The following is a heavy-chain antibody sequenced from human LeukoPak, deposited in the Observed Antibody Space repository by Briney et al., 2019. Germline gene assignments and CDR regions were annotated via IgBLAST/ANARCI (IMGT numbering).Heavy chain of an antibody. J-gene: IGHJ4*02. CDR3: TTDLGTYYHGSQRLIPIDY. V-gene: IGHV3-15*07. D-gene: IGHD3-10*01. CDR1: GFTFNNAW. Sequence: GGSLRLSCAASGFTFNNAWMNWVRQAPGKGPEWVGRIKTKTDGETTDYAAPVKGRFIISRDDSENMLYLQMNSLKTEDTAVYYCTTDLGTYYHGSQRLIPIDYWGQGTLVTVSS. CDR2: IKTKTDGETT.